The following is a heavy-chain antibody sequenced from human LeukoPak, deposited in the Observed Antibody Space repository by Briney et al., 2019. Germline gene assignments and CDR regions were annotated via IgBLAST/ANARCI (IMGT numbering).Heavy chain of an antibody. CDR2: MSSSGTTI. V-gene: IGHV3-48*03. CDR3: ARSPYSESYYGDALDV. D-gene: IGHD1-26*01. CDR1: GFTFSIFE. Sequence: PGGSLRLSCAASGFTFSIFEMNWVRQAPGKGLEWVSYMSSSGTTIYYGDSVKGRFTISRDNAKNSLYLQMNSLRAEDTAVYYCARSPYSESYYGDALDVWGPGTMVIVSS. J-gene: IGHJ3*01.